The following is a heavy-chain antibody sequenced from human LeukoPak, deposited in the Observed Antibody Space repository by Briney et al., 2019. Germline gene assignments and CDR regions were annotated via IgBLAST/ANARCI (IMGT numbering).Heavy chain of an antibody. Sequence: ASVKVSCKASGYTFTGYYMHWVRQAPGQGLEWMGWINPNSGGTNYAQKFQGRVTMTRDTSISTAYMELSSLRSEDTAVYYCARARYGYDSSGYPPYYYYMDVWGKGTTVTVSS. CDR2: INPNSGGT. CDR3: ARARYGYDSSGYPPYYYYMDV. CDR1: GYTFTGYY. D-gene: IGHD3-22*01. J-gene: IGHJ6*03. V-gene: IGHV1-2*02.